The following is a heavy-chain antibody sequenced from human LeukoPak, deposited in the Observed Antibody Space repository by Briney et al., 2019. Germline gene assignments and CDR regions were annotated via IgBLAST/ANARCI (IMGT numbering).Heavy chain of an antibody. V-gene: IGHV3-74*01. D-gene: IGHD2-2*01. Sequence: GGSLRLSCAASGFTFSRYWMHWVRQAPGKGLAGVSRINSDGSYTSYADFVKGRFTISRDNAKNTVYLQMSSLRAEDTAVYYCARICSTTDCLISAWGQGTLVTVSS. CDR1: GFTFSRYW. CDR3: ARICSTTDCLISA. CDR2: INSDGSYT. J-gene: IGHJ4*02.